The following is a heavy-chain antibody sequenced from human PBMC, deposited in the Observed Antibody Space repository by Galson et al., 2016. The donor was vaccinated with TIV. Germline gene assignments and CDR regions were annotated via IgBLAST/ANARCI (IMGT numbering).Heavy chain of an antibody. CDR1: GGTFSGHA. V-gene: IGHV1-69*05. J-gene: IGHJ3*02. Sequence: SVKVSCKASGGTFSGHAISWVRQAPGRGLEWLGGVIPVFGVASSAEKFQDRVAITTDGSATTAFMELTRLRSDDTAVYFCARDQAFIDCVDCPYVPNVFDSWGPGTPVIVSS. CDR3: ARDQAFIDCVDCPYVPNVFDS. CDR2: VIPVFGVA. D-gene: IGHD3-9*01.